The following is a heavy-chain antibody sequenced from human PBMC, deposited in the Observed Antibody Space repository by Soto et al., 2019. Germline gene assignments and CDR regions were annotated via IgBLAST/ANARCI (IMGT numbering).Heavy chain of an antibody. CDR1: GGSITSGGYS. CDR3: ARQDRSGWAYFFDS. D-gene: IGHD6-25*01. J-gene: IGHJ4*02. CDR2: VFHSGFT. V-gene: IGHV4-30-2*01. Sequence: SETLSLTCTVSGGSITSGGYSWTWIRQPPGRGLEWIGYVFHSGFTYCNPSLHSRVTLSIDTSKNQFTLNLNSVTAADTAVYYGARQDRSGWAYFFDSWGQGTLVTVSS.